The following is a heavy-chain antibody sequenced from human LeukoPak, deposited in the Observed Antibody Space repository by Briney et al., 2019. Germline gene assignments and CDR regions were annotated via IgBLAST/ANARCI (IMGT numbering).Heavy chain of an antibody. CDR2: MNSDGSNK. CDR3: ARDGRSGSYFFDY. D-gene: IGHD1-26*01. CDR1: GFTFSTYW. V-gene: IGHV3-74*01. Sequence: GGSLRLSCAASGFTFSTYWMHWVRQAPGKGLVWVSSMNSDGSNKRYADSVKGRFTISRDNAENTLYLQMNSLRAEDTAVYHCARDGRSGSYFFDYWGQGTLVTVSS. J-gene: IGHJ4*02.